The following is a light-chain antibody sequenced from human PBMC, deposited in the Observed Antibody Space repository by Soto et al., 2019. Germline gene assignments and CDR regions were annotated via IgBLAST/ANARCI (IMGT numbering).Light chain of an antibody. CDR3: QQQGRSWIT. CDR1: QSVSNTY. V-gene: IGKV3-20*01. Sequence: EIVLTQSPGTLSLSPGERATLSCRASQSVSNTYFAWYQQKPGQAPRLLIYRTSNRATGIPDRFSGSGSGTDFTLTISRLEPEDFAVYYCQQQGRSWITFGQGTRLEIK. CDR2: RTS. J-gene: IGKJ5*01.